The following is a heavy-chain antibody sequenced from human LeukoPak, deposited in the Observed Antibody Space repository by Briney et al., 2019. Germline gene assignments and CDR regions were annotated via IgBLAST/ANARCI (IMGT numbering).Heavy chain of an antibody. J-gene: IGHJ4*02. V-gene: IGHV3-74*03. CDR1: GFTFSSYW. CDR3: ARGSPDY. CDR2: INIVGGST. Sequence: GGSLRLSCAASGFTFSSYWMHWVRHAPGKGRVWVSLINIVGGSTTYADSVKGRLSTSRDKGKNSLYLQINSQRAEDTAVYYCARGSPDYWGQGTLVTVSS.